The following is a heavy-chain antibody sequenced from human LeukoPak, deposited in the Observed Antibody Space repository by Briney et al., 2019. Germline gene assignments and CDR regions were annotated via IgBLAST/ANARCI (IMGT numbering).Heavy chain of an antibody. J-gene: IGHJ4*02. V-gene: IGHV1-8*02. CDR1: GGTFSSYA. CDR3: ARSYSGSYYFDY. D-gene: IGHD1-26*01. Sequence: ASVKVSCKASGGTFSSYAISWVRQAPGQGLEWMGWMNPNSGNTGYAQKFQGRVTMTRNTSISTAYMELSSLRSEDTAVYYCARSYSGSYYFDYWGQGTLVTVSS. CDR2: MNPNSGNT.